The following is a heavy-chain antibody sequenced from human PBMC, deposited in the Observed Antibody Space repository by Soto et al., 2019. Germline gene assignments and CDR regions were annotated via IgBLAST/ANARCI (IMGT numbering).Heavy chain of an antibody. CDR2: IYYSGGP. V-gene: IGHV4-39*01. D-gene: IGHD1-1*01. CDR3: AKQGGKYGIRSFDP. J-gene: IGHJ5*02. CDR1: AGSISSTTYY. Sequence: SETLSLTCIVSAGSISSTTYYWGWIRQPPGKGLEWIGSIYYSGGPSYNPSLKSRVTISVDASKDQFSLRLSSVTAADTGVYYCAKQGGKYGIRSFDPWGQGTLVTVSS.